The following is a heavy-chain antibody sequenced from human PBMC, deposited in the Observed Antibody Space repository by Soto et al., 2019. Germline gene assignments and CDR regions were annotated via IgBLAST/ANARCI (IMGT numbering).Heavy chain of an antibody. CDR3: ARGSGIVALPGELEDVKYDY. V-gene: IGHV4-34*01. Sequence: QVQLQQWGAGLVKPSETLSLSCAVYGQSFSGHSWAWIRQPPGKGLEWIGEINESGSTYYNPSLKRRVTISTVTSKNLFSRKLSSVSAADTAAYFCARGSGIVALPGELEDVKYDYWGQGTLVNVSS. CDR1: GQSFSGHS. D-gene: IGHD1-1*01. J-gene: IGHJ4*02. CDR2: INESGST.